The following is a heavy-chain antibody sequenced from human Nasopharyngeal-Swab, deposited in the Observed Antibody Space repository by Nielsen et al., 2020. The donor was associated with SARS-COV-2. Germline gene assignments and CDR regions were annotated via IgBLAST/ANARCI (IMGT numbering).Heavy chain of an antibody. CDR2: IYTSGST. Sequence: SETLSLTCTVSGGSISSGSYYWCWIRQPAGKGLEWIGRIYTSGSTNYNPSLKSRVTISVDTSKNQFSLKLSSVTAADTAVYYCGRGALGWFDPWGQGTLVTVSS. D-gene: IGHD3-10*01. CDR3: GRGALGWFDP. J-gene: IGHJ5*02. V-gene: IGHV4-61*02. CDR1: GGSISSGSYY.